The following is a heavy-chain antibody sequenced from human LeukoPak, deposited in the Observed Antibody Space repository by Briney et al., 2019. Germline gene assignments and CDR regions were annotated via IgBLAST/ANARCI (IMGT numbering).Heavy chain of an antibody. V-gene: IGHV3-23*01. D-gene: IGHD6-13*01. CDR3: AKDRGY. CDR1: GFTFSTYA. J-gene: IGHJ4*02. CDR2: VSGSGDTT. Sequence: PGGSLRLSCAASGFTFSTYAMTWVRQSPGKGLEWVSAVSGSGDTTYYADSVKGLFTVSRDNSKNTLYLQMSSLTAEDTGVYYCAKDRGYWGQGVLVTVSS.